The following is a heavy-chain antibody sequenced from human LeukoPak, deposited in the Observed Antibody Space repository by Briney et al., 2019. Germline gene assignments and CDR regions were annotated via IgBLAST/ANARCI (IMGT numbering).Heavy chain of an antibody. V-gene: IGHV3-30*04. D-gene: IGHD3-10*01. CDR3: ASRRGLWFGE. Sequence: GGSLRLSCAASGFTYTKHAMHWVRQAPGKGLEWVAVISYDGSNKKYADSVKGRFTISRDNSKNTLYLQMNSLRAEDTAVYYCASRRGLWFGEWGQGTLVTVSS. J-gene: IGHJ4*02. CDR1: GFTYTKHA. CDR2: ISYDGSNK.